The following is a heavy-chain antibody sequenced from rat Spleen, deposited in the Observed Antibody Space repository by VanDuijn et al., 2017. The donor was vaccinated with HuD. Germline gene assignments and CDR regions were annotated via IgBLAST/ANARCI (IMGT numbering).Heavy chain of an antibody. V-gene: IGHV5-20*01. D-gene: IGHD1-6*01. Sequence: EVQLVESGGASVQPGGSMRLSCAASGFTFSDYYMAWVRQAPTKGLEWVAYISHDGVTTHYRDSVKGRFTISRENAKSSLYLQMGSLRSEDTATYYCATFMYTSDYYYGWFPYWGQGTLVTVSS. J-gene: IGHJ3*01. CDR1: GFTFSDYY. CDR3: ATFMYTSDYYYGWFPY. CDR2: ISHDGVTT.